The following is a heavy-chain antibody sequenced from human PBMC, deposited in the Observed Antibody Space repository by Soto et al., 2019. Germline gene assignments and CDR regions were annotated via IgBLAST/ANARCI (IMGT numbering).Heavy chain of an antibody. D-gene: IGHD2-2*01. CDR3: ARRGQYCSTSSCRFDP. V-gene: IGHV5-51*01. J-gene: IGHJ5*02. Sequence: GESLKISCRASGYSFSDYWIGWVRQMPGKGLEWMGIIYPGDSDTRYSPSFQGQVTISADKSISTTYLQWSSLKASDTAMYYCARRGQYCSTSSCRFDPWGQGTLVTVSS. CDR2: IYPGDSDT. CDR1: GYSFSDYW.